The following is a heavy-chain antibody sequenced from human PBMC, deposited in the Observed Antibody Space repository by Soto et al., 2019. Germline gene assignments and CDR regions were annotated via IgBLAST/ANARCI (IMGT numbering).Heavy chain of an antibody. J-gene: IGHJ4*02. CDR3: ARDQGSGYYYPSFDY. CDR2: IIPILGIA. CDR1: GGTFSSYT. V-gene: IGHV1-69*08. Sequence: QVQLVQSGAEVKKPGSSVKVSCKASGGTFSSYTISRVRQAPGQGLEWMGRIIPILGIANYAQKFQGRVTITADKSTSTAYMELSSPRSEDTAVYYCARDQGSGYYYPSFDYWGQGTLVTVSS. D-gene: IGHD3-22*01.